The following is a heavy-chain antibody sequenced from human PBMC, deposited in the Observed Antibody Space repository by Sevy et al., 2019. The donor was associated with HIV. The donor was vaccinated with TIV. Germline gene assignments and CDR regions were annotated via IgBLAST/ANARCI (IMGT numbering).Heavy chain of an antibody. J-gene: IGHJ3*02. CDR2: IYPGDSDT. CDR3: ARGLGGSYSGNAFDI. D-gene: IGHD2-15*01. Sequence: GESLKISCKGSGYSFTSYWIGWVRQMPGKGLEWMGIIYPGDSDTRYSPSFQGQVTISTDKSISTAYLQLSSLKASDTAMYYCARGLGGSYSGNAFDIWGQGTMVTVSS. V-gene: IGHV5-51*01. CDR1: GYSFTSYW.